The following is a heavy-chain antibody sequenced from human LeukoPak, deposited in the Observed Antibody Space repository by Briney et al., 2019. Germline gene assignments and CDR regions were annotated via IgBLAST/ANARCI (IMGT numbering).Heavy chain of an antibody. CDR3: AKDRPYYDSSGYYYAALYES. CDR1: GFAFSSLA. J-gene: IGHJ5*02. V-gene: IGHV3-30*04. D-gene: IGHD3-22*01. Sequence: GTSLRLSCAVSGFAFSSLAMHWVRQAPGKGLEWVAVISYDGSNKYYADSVKGRFTISRDDSKNTLYLQMNSLRAEDTAVYYCAKDRPYYDSSGYYYAALYESWGQGTLVTVSS. CDR2: ISYDGSNK.